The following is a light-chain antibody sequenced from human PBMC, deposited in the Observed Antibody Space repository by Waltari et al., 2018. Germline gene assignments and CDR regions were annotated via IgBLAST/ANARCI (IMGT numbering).Light chain of an antibody. CDR1: QSISSW. Sequence: DIQMTQSPSTLSASVGDRVTITCRASQSISSWLAWYQQKPGKAPKVLIYKASNLESGVPSRFSGSGSGTEFTLTISSLQPDDFATYYCQHYNTYSGTFGQGTKVEI. J-gene: IGKJ1*01. CDR2: KAS. V-gene: IGKV1-5*03. CDR3: QHYNTYSGT.